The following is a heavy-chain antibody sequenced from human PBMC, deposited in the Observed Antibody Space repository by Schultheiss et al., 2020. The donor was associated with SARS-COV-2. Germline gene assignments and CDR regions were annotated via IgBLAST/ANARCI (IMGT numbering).Heavy chain of an antibody. D-gene: IGHD3-10*01. J-gene: IGHJ4*02. Sequence: ASVKVSCKASGYTFTTYGISWVRQAPGQGLEWMGWISTNNANTNFAQKVQGRVTMTTDTSTSTAYMELWSLRSDDTAVYYCARDRGWGLMGYWGQGTLVTVSS. CDR3: ARDRGWGLMGY. CDR2: ISTNNANT. CDR1: GYTFTTYG. V-gene: IGHV1-18*01.